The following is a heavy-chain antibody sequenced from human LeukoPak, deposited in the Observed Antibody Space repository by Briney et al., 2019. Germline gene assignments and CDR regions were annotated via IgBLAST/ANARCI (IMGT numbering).Heavy chain of an antibody. CDR2: ISHNGNI. CDR3: ARGDTAHDY. J-gene: IGHJ4*02. D-gene: IGHD5-18*01. V-gene: IGHV4-59*02. CDR1: GGAVNSYY. Sequence: SETLSLTCNVSGGAVNSYYWSWIRQTPGEGLKRIGYISHNGNIDYAPSLKSRVTISVDTSKNQFSLKLSSVTAADTAVYYCARGDTAHDYWGQGTLVTVSS.